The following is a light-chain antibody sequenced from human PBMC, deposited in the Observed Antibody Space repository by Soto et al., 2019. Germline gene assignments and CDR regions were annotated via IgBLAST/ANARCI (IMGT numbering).Light chain of an antibody. V-gene: IGLV2-14*03. CDR3: SSYTSSSTEV. CDR2: DVN. Sequence: QSALTQPASVSGPPGQSIAISCTGTSSDVGAYNFVSWYQQHPGKAPKLILYDVNSRPSGVSNRFSGSKSGNTASLTISGXXXXXXXXXYCSSYTSSSTEVFGTGTKVTVL. J-gene: IGLJ1*01. CDR1: SSDVGAYNF.